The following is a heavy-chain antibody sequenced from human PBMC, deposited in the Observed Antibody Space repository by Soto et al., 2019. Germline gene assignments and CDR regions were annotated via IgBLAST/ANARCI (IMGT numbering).Heavy chain of an antibody. CDR2: FYYSGST. CDR3: ARGTLTSYFDY. V-gene: IGHV4-59*01. J-gene: IGHJ4*02. CDR1: GGSISSYY. Sequence: PSETLSLTCTVSGGSISSYYWSWIRQPPGKGLDWIGYFYYSGSTNYNPSLKSRVTISVDTSKNKFSLKLSSVTAAETAVYYCARGTLTSYFDYWGQGTPVNVSS.